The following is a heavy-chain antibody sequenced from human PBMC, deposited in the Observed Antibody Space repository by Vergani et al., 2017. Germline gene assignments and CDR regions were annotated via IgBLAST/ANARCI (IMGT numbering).Heavy chain of an antibody. CDR2: IYYDGSKK. V-gene: IGHV3-33*01. J-gene: IGHJ6*04. Sequence: QVQLVESGGGVVQPGRSLRLSCTSSGFTFSTHAMHWVRQAPGKGLEWVGIIYYDGSKKYYADTVKGRFTIYIDNSRNTLDLLMSSLRAEDTAIYYCVREGSYCGSTTCRNPSYVYYYRMDVWCEGTTVTVSS. CDR3: VREGSYCGSTTCRNPSYVYYYRMDV. CDR1: GFTFSTHA. D-gene: IGHD2-21*01.